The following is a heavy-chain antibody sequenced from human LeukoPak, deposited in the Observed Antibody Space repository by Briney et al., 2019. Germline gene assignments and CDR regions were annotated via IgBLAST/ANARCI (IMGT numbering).Heavy chain of an antibody. Sequence: SETLSLTCAVYGGSFSGYYWSWIRQPPGKGLEWIGEINHSGSTNYNPSLKSRVTISVDTSKNQFSLKLSSVTAADTAVYYCAREVGPWYYYGSGSYGMDVWGQGTTVTVSS. CDR3: AREVGPWYYYGSGSYGMDV. V-gene: IGHV4-34*01. CDR1: GGSFSGYY. J-gene: IGHJ6*02. CDR2: INHSGST. D-gene: IGHD3-10*01.